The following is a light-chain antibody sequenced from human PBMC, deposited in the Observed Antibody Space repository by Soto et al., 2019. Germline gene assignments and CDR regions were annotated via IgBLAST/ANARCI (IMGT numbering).Light chain of an antibody. CDR3: FSYAASSTPVV. CDR1: SSDVGSYKL. V-gene: IGLV2-23*01. Sequence: QSALTQPASVSGSPGQSITISCTGTSSDVGSYKLVSWYQQHPGKAPQLMIYDGSERPSGGSNRFSGSKSGNTASLPISGLQAEDEADYYCFSYAASSTPVVFGGGTKLTVL. CDR2: DGS. J-gene: IGLJ2*01.